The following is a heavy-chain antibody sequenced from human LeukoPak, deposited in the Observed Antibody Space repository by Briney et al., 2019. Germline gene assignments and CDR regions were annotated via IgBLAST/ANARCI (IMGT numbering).Heavy chain of an antibody. CDR2: TYYSGTT. Sequence: PSETLSLTCTVSGGTISSYYWSWIWQPPGKGLEWIGYTYYSGTTNYNPSLKSRVTISVDTSKNQFSLRLSSVTAADTAVYYCARAPFVEYNTAFLVWGQGTLVTVSS. V-gene: IGHV4-59*01. D-gene: IGHD3-3*01. CDR3: ARAPFVEYNTAFLV. CDR1: GGTISSYY. J-gene: IGHJ4*02.